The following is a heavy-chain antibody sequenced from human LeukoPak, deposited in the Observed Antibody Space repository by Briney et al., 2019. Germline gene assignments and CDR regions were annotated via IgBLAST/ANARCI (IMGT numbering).Heavy chain of an antibody. J-gene: IGHJ4*02. CDR1: GFTFSSYA. CDR3: AKRIYDFWSGYYRRAENHFDY. CDR2: ISGSGGST. D-gene: IGHD3-3*01. Sequence: GGSLRLSCAASGFTFSSYAMSWVRQAPGKGLEWVSDISGSGGSTYYADSVKGRFTISRDNSKNTLYLQMNSLRAEDTAVYYCAKRIYDFWSGYYRRAENHFDYWGQGTLVIVSS. V-gene: IGHV3-23*01.